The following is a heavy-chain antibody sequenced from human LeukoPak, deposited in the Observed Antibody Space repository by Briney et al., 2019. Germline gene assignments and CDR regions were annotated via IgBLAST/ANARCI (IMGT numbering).Heavy chain of an antibody. CDR1: GGTFSSYA. CDR2: IIPIFGTA. Sequence: SVKVSCKASGGTFSSYAISWVRQAPGQGLEWMGGIIPIFGTANYAQKFQGRVTITTDESASTAYMELSSLRAEDTAMYYCAKIGTVFPWGFFDYWGQGALVTVSS. D-gene: IGHD1-14*01. CDR3: AKIGTVFPWGFFDY. J-gene: IGHJ4*02. V-gene: IGHV1-69*05.